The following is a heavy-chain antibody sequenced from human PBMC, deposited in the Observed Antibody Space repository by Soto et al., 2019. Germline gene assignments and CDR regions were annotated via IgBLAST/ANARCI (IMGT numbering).Heavy chain of an antibody. CDR1: GFTFSSYA. D-gene: IGHD3-10*01. CDR3: AKRASGSYFDY. Sequence: SLRLSCAASGFTFSSYAMNWVRQAPGKGLEWVSVISGSGGSTYYADSVKGRFTISRDNSKNTLYLQMKSLGAEDTAVYYCAKRASGSYFDYWGQGTLVTVSS. J-gene: IGHJ4*02. V-gene: IGHV3-23*01. CDR2: ISGSGGST.